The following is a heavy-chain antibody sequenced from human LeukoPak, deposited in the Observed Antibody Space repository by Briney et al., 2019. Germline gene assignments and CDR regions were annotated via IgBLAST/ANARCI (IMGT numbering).Heavy chain of an antibody. CDR1: GFTFSHFW. V-gene: IGHV3-7*01. J-gene: IGHJ2*01. CDR2: IKKTGSET. CDR3: ARALRYFDL. Sequence: GGSLRLSCAASGFTFSHFWMSWVRQAPGKGLEWVAYIKKTGSETYYVDSVKGRFTITRDNTRNSLFLQMNSLRAEDTAVYYCARALRYFDLWGRGTLVTVSS.